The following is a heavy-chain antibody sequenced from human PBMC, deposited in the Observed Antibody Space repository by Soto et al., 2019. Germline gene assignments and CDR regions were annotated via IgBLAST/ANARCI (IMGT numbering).Heavy chain of an antibody. J-gene: IGHJ3*02. Sequence: KPSQTRSRAWALSSGSLSRGVYFGIWFRQPPGKGLEWIRYIHPTGSTYYNPPLKSRVTISVDRSKTQFSLKLSSVTAADTAVYYCGRASRIAAVWGAFDIWGQGPMVTV. CDR1: SGSLSRGVYF. CDR2: IHPTGST. CDR3: GRASRIAAVWGAFDI. V-gene: IGHV4-30-2*01. D-gene: IGHD6-13*01.